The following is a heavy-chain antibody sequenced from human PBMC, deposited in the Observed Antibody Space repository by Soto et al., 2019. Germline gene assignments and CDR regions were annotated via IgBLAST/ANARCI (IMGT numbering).Heavy chain of an antibody. D-gene: IGHD2-15*01. CDR3: ARTKCSGGSCYSWSLDY. CDR1: GGSITAGGYY. V-gene: IGHV4-31*03. J-gene: IGHJ4*02. CDR2: RYYSEST. Sequence: SETLSLTCTVSGGSITAGGYYWSWIRQLPGKGLEWIGHRYYSESTYYNPSLKSRVSISLDTSKNQFSLKLSFVTAADTAMYYCARTKCSGGSCYSWSLDYWGQGTPVTVSS.